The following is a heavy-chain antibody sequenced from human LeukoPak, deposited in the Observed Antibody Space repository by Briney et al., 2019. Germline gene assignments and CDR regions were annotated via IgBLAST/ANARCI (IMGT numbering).Heavy chain of an antibody. CDR1: GFTFTSFY. Sequence: ASVTVSCKASGFTFTSFYMHWVRQAPGQGLEWLGVINPSGGDTIYAQKFQGRVTMTRDMSTRTAFMELSSLRSEDTAVYFCARDHSTVRGYYGSGTFDTSYMDVWGKGTTVTVSS. V-gene: IGHV1-46*01. CDR2: INPSGGDT. J-gene: IGHJ6*03. CDR3: ARDHSTVRGYYGSGTFDTSYMDV. D-gene: IGHD3-10*01.